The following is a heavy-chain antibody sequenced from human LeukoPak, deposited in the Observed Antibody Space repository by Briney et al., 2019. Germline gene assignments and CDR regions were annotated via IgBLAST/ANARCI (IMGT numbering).Heavy chain of an antibody. CDR3: AGTWSLYDAFDI. J-gene: IGHJ3*02. Sequence: GGSLRLSCAASGFTFSNYGMNWVRQAPGKGLEWVSALSSSGGSTYYADSVKGRFTISRDNSKNTLYLQMSSLRAEDTAVYYCAGTWSLYDAFDIWGQGTMVTVSS. V-gene: IGHV3-23*01. D-gene: IGHD6-13*01. CDR2: LSSSGGST. CDR1: GFTFSNYG.